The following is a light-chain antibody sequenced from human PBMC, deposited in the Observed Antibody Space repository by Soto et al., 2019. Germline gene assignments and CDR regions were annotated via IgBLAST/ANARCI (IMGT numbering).Light chain of an antibody. CDR1: SSDVGGYNY. CDR3: SSYASSSTLI. CDR2: EVS. J-gene: IGLJ2*01. Sequence: SALAQPASVSGSPGQSITISCTGSSSDVGGYNYVSWYQQHPGKAPKLMIYEVSNRPSGISNRFSGAKSGRPASLTLSGLQAENEAYYYCSSYASSSTLIFGGWT. V-gene: IGLV2-14*01.